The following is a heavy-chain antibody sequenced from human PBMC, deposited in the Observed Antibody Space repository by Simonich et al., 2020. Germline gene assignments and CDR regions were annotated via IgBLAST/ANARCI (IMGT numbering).Heavy chain of an antibody. CDR2: INHSGST. CDR3: ARPLGIVWAFDI. CDR1: GGSYSCYY. D-gene: IGHD3-16*01. V-gene: IGHV4-34*01. Sequence: QVQLHQWGAGLLKPSDTLSLTCAVSGGSYSCYYWIWISQPQGKGLEWIGEINHSGSTNSSPSLKGRVTISVDTSKNQFSLKLSSVTAADTAVYYCARPLGIVWAFDIWGQGTMVTVSS. J-gene: IGHJ3*02.